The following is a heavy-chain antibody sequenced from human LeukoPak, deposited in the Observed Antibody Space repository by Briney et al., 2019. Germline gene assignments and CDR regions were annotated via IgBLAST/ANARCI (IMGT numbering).Heavy chain of an antibody. CDR2: INHSGST. CDR3: ARGRFWSGYRFDY. J-gene: IGHJ4*02. V-gene: IGHV4-34*01. D-gene: IGHD3-3*01. CDR1: GGSFSGYY. Sequence: SETLSLTCAVYGGSFSGYYWSWIRQPPGKGLEWIGEINHSGSTNYNPSLKSRVTISVDTSKNQFSLKLSSVTAADTAVYYCARGRFWSGYRFDYWGQGTLVTVSS.